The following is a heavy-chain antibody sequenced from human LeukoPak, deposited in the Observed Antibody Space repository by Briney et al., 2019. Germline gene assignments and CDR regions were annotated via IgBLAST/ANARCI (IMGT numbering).Heavy chain of an antibody. J-gene: IGHJ5*02. V-gene: IGHV1-46*01. Sequence: GASVKVSCKASGYTLTTQSMNWVRQAPGQGLEWMGLINPTGGSTGYAQKFQGRVTMTRDMSTSTDYMELSSLRSEDTAIYYCARDNSVGDNAWWFDPWGQGTLVTVSS. D-gene: IGHD1-26*01. CDR3: ARDNSVGDNAWWFDP. CDR2: INPTGGST. CDR1: GYTLTTQS.